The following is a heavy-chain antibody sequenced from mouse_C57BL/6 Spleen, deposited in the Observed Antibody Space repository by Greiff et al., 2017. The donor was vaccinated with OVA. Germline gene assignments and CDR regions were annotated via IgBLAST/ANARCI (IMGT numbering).Heavy chain of an antibody. CDR3: ARVGGGYDGFAY. Sequence: DVQLVESGGGLVKPGGSLKLSCAASGFTFSSYAMSWVRQTPEKRLEWVATISDGGSYTYYPDNVKGRFTIPRDNATNHLYLQMRRLTSEDTAVYYCARVGGGYDGFAYWGQGTLVTVSA. D-gene: IGHD2-2*01. J-gene: IGHJ3*01. V-gene: IGHV5-4*01. CDR2: ISDGGSYT. CDR1: GFTFSSYA.